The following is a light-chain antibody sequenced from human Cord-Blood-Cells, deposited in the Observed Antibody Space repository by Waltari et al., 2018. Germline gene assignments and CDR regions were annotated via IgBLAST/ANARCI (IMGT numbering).Light chain of an antibody. CDR3: CSYAGSSTVV. CDR2: EGS. Sequence: QSALTQPASVSGSPGQSITISCPGTSSDVGRYNLVPWYQQRPGKAPKLMIYEGSKRPSGVSNRFSGSKSGNTASLTISGLQAEDEADYYCCSYAGSSTVVFGGGTKLTVL. J-gene: IGLJ2*01. V-gene: IGLV2-23*01. CDR1: SSDVGRYNL.